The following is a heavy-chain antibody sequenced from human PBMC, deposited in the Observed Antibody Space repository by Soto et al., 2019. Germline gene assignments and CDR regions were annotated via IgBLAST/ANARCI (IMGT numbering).Heavy chain of an antibody. CDR2: IRSKANSYAT. J-gene: IGHJ4*02. D-gene: IGHD3-3*01. Sequence: AGGSLRLACAASGFTFSGSAMHWVRQASGKGLEWVGRIRSKANSYATAYAASVKGRFTISRDDSKNTAYLQMNSLKTEDTAVYYCTHIYDFWSGDDQGGFDYWGQGTLVTVSS. CDR3: THIYDFWSGDDQGGFDY. CDR1: GFTFSGSA. V-gene: IGHV3-73*01.